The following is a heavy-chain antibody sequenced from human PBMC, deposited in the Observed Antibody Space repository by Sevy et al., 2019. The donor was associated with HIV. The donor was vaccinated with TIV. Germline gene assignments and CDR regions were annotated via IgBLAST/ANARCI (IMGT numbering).Heavy chain of an antibody. D-gene: IGHD3-22*01. CDR1: GFTFSSYG. V-gene: IGHV3-33*01. CDR2: IWYDGSNK. J-gene: IGHJ3*02. CDR3: ARGSTYYYDSSGYFGAFDI. Sequence: GGSLRLSCAASGFTFSSYGMHWVRQAPGKGLEWVAVIWYDGSNKYYADSVKGRFTISRDNSKKMLYLQMNSLRAEDTAVDYCARGSTYYYDSSGYFGAFDIWGQGTMVTVSS.